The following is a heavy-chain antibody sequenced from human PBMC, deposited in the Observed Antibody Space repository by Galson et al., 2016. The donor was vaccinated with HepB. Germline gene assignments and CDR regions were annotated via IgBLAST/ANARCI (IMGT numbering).Heavy chain of an antibody. J-gene: IGHJ5*02. Sequence: TLSLTCDVFGASISDSDYTWNWIRQPAGKAREWIGYVYHDGTTDYNPSLKSRVVISVDKSEKQISLKLSSLTAADTAVYFCARGDSIFGVMKSDWFDPWGQGILVSVSS. D-gene: IGHD3-3*01. CDR2: VYHDGTT. V-gene: IGHV4-30-2*01. CDR1: GASISDSDYT. CDR3: ARGDSIFGVMKSDWFDP.